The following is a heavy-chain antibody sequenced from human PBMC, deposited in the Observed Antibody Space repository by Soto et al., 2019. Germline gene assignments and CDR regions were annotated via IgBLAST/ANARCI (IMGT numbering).Heavy chain of an antibody. CDR2: IYHSGST. J-gene: IGHJ5*02. D-gene: IGHD3-22*01. CDR3: ARGEHYYYDSSGYRYWFDL. Sequence: NPSETLSLTCAVSGGSISSGGYSWSWIRHPPGKGLEWIGYIYHSGSTYYNPSLKSRVTISVDRSKNQFSLKLSSVTAADTAVYYCARGEHYYYDSSGYRYWFDLCGRGTLVTVSS. V-gene: IGHV4-30-2*01. CDR1: GGSISSGGYS.